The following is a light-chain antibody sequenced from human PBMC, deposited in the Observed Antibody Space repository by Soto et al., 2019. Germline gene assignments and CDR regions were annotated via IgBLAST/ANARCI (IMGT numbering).Light chain of an antibody. Sequence: EILMTQSPATLSVSPGARATLSCRASQSVSSNLAWYQHKPGQAPRLLIYGASPRATGIPGRFSGSGSGTVFTITISSLQSEDFGVYYCQQYNKWPWTFGRGTKVDIK. J-gene: IGKJ1*01. V-gene: IGKV3-15*01. CDR2: GAS. CDR3: QQYNKWPWT. CDR1: QSVSSN.